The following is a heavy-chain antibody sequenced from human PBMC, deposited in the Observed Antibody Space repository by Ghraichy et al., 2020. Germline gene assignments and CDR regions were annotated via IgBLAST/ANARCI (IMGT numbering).Heavy chain of an antibody. CDR1: GGSFSGYY. J-gene: IGHJ3*02. D-gene: IGHD3-9*01. Sequence: SETLSLTCAVYGGSFSGYYWSWIRQPPGKGLEWIGEINHSGSPNYNPSLKSRVTISVDTSKNQFSLKLSSVTAADTAVYYCARGGGLRYFDWFNRAAFDIWGQGTMVTVSS. V-gene: IGHV4-34*01. CDR2: INHSGSP. CDR3: ARGGGLRYFDWFNRAAFDI.